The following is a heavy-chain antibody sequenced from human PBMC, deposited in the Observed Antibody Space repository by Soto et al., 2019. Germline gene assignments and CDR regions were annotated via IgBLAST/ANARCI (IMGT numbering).Heavy chain of an antibody. J-gene: IGHJ3*02. CDR2: IIPILGIA. CDR1: GGTFSSYT. V-gene: IGHV1-69*04. CDR3: ARDAGYYYGSGSYDAFDI. Sequence: GASVKVSCKASGGTFSSYTISWVRQAPGQGLEWMGRIIPILGIANYAQKFQGRVTITADKSTSTAYMELSSLRSEDTAVYYCARDAGYYYGSGSYDAFDIWGQGTMVTVSS. D-gene: IGHD3-10*01.